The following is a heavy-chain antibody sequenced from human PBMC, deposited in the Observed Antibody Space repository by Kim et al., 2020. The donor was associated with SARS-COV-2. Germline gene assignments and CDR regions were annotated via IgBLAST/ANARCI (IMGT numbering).Heavy chain of an antibody. CDR3: ARYGGRGGIHFLTWFDP. J-gene: IGHJ5*02. CDR2: IYYSGST. Sequence: SETLSLTCTVSGGSISSSSYYWGWIRQPPGKGLEWIGSIYYSGSTYYNPSLKSRVTISVDTSKNQFSLKLSSVTAADTAVYSCARYGGRGGIHFLTWFDP. D-gene: IGHD3-10*01. CDR1: GGSISSSSYY. V-gene: IGHV4-39*01.